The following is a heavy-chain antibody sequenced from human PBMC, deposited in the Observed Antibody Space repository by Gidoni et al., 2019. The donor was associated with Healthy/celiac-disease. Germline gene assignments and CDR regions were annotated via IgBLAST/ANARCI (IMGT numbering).Heavy chain of an antibody. D-gene: IGHD2-21*02. CDR2: ISGTSGSR. Sequence: EVQMVESGGGLVQPGRHLSLFCAASGLTFDDYALRWVRQAPGKGLELVSGISGTSGSRGYADSVKGRFTISRDNAKSSLYLQMNSLRAEDAALYYCAKGYRRTTVVTPFDYWGQGTLVTVSS. J-gene: IGHJ4*02. CDR1: GLTFDDYA. V-gene: IGHV3-9*01. CDR3: AKGYRRTTVVTPFDY.